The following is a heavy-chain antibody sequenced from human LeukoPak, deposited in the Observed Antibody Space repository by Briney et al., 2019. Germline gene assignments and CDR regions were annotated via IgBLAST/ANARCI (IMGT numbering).Heavy chain of an antibody. V-gene: IGHV3-23*01. CDR3: AKSPSGRFDP. D-gene: IGHD3-10*01. CDR1: GFTFSSYA. Sequence: GGSLRLSCAASGFTFSSYAMSWVRQAPGKGLEWVSTISVSGGSTYYADSVKGRFTISRDNSKNTLYLQMNSLRAEDTAVYYCAKSPSGRFDPWGQGTLVTVSS. CDR2: ISVSGGST. J-gene: IGHJ5*02.